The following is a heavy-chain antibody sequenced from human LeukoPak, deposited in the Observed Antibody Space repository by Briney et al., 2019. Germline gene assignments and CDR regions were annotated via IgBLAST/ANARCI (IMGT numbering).Heavy chain of an antibody. CDR1: GGSFSGYY. CDR2: INHSGST. Sequence: PSETLSLTCAVYGGSFSGYYWSWIRQPPGKGLEWIGEINHSGSTNYNPPLKSRVTISVDTSKNQFSLKLSSVTAADTAVYYCARSWGATRWFDPWGQGTLVTVSS. V-gene: IGHV4-34*01. D-gene: IGHD3-16*01. CDR3: ARSWGATRWFDP. J-gene: IGHJ5*02.